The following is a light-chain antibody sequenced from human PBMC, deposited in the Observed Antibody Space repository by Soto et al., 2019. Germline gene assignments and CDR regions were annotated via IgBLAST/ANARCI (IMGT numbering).Light chain of an antibody. CDR3: CSYAGSSTFVV. CDR1: SSDVGSYNL. CDR2: EVS. V-gene: IGLV2-23*02. Sequence: QSALTQPASVSGSPGQSITISCTGTSSDVGSYNLVSWYQQQPGEAPKLMIYEVSKRPSGVSNRFSVSKSGNTASLTISGLQAEDEADYYCCSYAGSSTFVVFGGGTKLTVL. J-gene: IGLJ2*01.